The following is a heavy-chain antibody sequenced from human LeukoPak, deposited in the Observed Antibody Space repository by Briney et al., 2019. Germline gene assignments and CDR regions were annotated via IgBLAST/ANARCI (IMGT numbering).Heavy chain of an antibody. CDR2: INPNSGGT. J-gene: IGHJ4*02. CDR3: ARDSRLWFGELSDY. V-gene: IGHV1-2*02. CDR1: GGTFSSYA. Sequence: ASVKVSCKASGGTFSSYAISWVRQAPGQGLEWMGWINPNSGGTNYAQKFQGRVTMTRDTSISTAYMELSRLRSDDTAVYYCARDSRLWFGELSDYWGQGTLVTVSS. D-gene: IGHD3-10*01.